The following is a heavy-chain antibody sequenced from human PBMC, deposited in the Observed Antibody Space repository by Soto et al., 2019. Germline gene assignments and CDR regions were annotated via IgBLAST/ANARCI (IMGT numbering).Heavy chain of an antibody. Sequence: EVQLVESGGGLLKPGGSLRLSCVASGFTFSDAWMSWVRQAPGKGLEWVGRIRSKADGGTTDYTAPVKGRFTISRDDSESTVYLQMNNLQTEDTAVYYCTTSLGGYCSTTRCLGPLNGFDYWGQGTLVTVSS. CDR1: GFTFSDAW. J-gene: IGHJ4*02. CDR2: IRSKADGGTT. D-gene: IGHD2-2*01. V-gene: IGHV3-15*01. CDR3: TTSLGGYCSTTRCLGPLNGFDY.